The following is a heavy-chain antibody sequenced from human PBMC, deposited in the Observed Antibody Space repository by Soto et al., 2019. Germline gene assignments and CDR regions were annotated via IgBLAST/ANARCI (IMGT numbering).Heavy chain of an antibody. CDR3: ARGTHSLRYFSHYYYMDV. J-gene: IGHJ6*03. CDR1: GGSFSGYY. Sequence: SETLSLTCAVYGGSFSGYYWSWIRQPPGKGLEWIGEINHSGSTNYNPSLKSRVTISVDTSKNQFSLKLSSVTAADTAVYYCARGTHSLRYFSHYYYMDVWGKGTTVTVSS. V-gene: IGHV4-34*01. D-gene: IGHD3-9*01. CDR2: INHSGST.